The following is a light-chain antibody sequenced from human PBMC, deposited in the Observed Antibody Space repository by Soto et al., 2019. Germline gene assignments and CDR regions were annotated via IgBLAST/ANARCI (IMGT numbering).Light chain of an antibody. CDR3: CSYATSSTLV. Sequence: QSALTQPASVSGSPGQSITISCTGTSSDIGTYNFVSWYQQHAGKAPKLMMYEVTNRPSGVSDRFSGSKSGNTASLTISGLQAEDEADYYCCSYATSSTLVFGGGTKLTVL. V-gene: IGLV2-23*02. J-gene: IGLJ2*01. CDR2: EVT. CDR1: SSDIGTYNF.